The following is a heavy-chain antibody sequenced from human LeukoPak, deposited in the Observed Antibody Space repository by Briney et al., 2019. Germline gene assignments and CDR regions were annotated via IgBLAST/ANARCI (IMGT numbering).Heavy chain of an antibody. Sequence: PGGSLRLSCAASGFTFSSYAMHWVRQAPGKGLEWVAVISFDGSNKYYADSVKGRFTISRDNSKNTLYLQMNSLRAEDTAVYYCARGGGGIAARPLDYWGQGTLVTVSS. CDR2: ISFDGSNK. V-gene: IGHV3-30-3*01. CDR3: ARGGGGIAARPLDY. D-gene: IGHD6-6*01. J-gene: IGHJ4*02. CDR1: GFTFSSYA.